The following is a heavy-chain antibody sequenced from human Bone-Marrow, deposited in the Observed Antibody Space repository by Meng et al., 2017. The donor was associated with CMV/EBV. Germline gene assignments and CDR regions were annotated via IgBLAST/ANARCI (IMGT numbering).Heavy chain of an antibody. CDR1: GYTFTSYD. V-gene: IGHV1-8*03. J-gene: IGHJ4*02. CDR2: MNPNSGNT. Sequence: ASVKVSCKASGYTFTSYDINWVRQATGQGLEWMGWMNPNSGNTGYAQKFQGRVTITRNTSISTAYMELSSLRSEDTAVYYCARRAHIGSSWYVGAGGYFDYWGQGTLVTVSS. D-gene: IGHD6-13*01. CDR3: ARRAHIGSSWYVGAGGYFDY.